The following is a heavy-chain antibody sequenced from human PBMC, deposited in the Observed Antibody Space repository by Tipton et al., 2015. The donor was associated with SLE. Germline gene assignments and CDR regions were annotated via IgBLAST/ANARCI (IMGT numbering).Heavy chain of an antibody. J-gene: IGHJ4*02. CDR3: ARDGGANDY. CDR2: INHSGST. Sequence: TLSLTCAVYGGSFSGYYWSWIRQPPGKGLEWIGEINHSGSTNYNPSLKSRVTISVDTSKNQFSLKLSSVTAADTAVYYCARDGGANDYWGQGTLVTVSS. D-gene: IGHD3-10*01. CDR1: GGSFSGYY. V-gene: IGHV4-34*01.